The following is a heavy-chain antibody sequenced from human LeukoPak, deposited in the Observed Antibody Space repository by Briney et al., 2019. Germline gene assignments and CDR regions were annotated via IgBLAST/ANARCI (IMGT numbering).Heavy chain of an antibody. CDR3: ARDRFGAQEQDAFDI. V-gene: IGHV4-39*07. J-gene: IGHJ3*02. Sequence: SETLSLTCTVSGGSINTNSYYWGWIRQPPGKGLEWIANIFYSGITYYNTSLESRVTISLDTSRNQFSLKLTSVTAADTAVYFCARDRFGAQEQDAFDIWGQGTLVTVSS. D-gene: IGHD1-26*01. CDR1: GGSINTNSYY. CDR2: IFYSGIT.